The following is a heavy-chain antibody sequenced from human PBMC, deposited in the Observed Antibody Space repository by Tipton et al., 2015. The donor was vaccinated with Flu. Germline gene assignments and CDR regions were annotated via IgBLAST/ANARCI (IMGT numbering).Heavy chain of an antibody. CDR3: AGRDFSNYVSDPENWFDR. J-gene: IGHJ5*02. CDR1: GDSIRNDFF. Sequence: TLSLTCAVSGDSIRNDFFWGWIRQPPGKGLPWIATIHRSGSTTYNPSLKIRVTISVDTSNNQFSLERRSVTAADMAVYYCAGRDFSNYVSDPENWFDRCGHGILVTVSS. CDR2: IHRSGST. D-gene: IGHD4-11*01. V-gene: IGHV4-38-2*01.